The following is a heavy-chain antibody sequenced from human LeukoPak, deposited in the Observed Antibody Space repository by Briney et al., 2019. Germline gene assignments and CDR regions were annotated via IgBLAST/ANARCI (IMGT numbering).Heavy chain of an antibody. J-gene: IGHJ5*02. CDR3: ARDSGGGKGGNWFDP. Sequence: ASVKVSCKASGYTFTSYGISWVRQAPGQGLEWMGWISPYNGNTNYAQRLQDRVTMTTDTSTSTAYMGLRSLRSEDTAVYYCARDSGGGKGGNWFDPWGQGTLVTVSS. V-gene: IGHV1-18*01. CDR2: ISPYNGNT. CDR1: GYTFTSYG. D-gene: IGHD4-23*01.